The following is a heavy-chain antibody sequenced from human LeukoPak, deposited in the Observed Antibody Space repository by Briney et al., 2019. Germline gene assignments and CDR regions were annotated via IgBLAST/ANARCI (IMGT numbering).Heavy chain of an antibody. D-gene: IGHD3-16*01. V-gene: IGHV3-74*01. CDR3: ARDRGSYSDY. CDR1: GFTFSSYW. Sequence: GGTLRLSCAASGFTFSSYWMHWVRQAPGKGLVWVSRVNTDGSTPTYADSVKGRFTISRDNAKNTLYLQMNSLRAEDTAVYYCARDRGSYSDYWGQGTLVTVSS. J-gene: IGHJ4*02. CDR2: VNTDGSTP.